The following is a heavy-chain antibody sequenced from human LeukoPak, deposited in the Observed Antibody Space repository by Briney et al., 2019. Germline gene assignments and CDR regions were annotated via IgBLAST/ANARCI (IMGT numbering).Heavy chain of an antibody. CDR2: IYYSGST. CDR1: GGSISSGGYY. CDR3: ARSTLRGSDY. Sequence: SETLSLTCTVSGGSISSGGYYWSWIRQHPGKGLEWIGNIYYSGSTYYNPSLKSRVTISVDTSKNQFSLKLSSVTAADTAVYYCARSTLRGSDYWGQGTLVTVSS. D-gene: IGHD3-16*01. V-gene: IGHV4-31*03. J-gene: IGHJ4*02.